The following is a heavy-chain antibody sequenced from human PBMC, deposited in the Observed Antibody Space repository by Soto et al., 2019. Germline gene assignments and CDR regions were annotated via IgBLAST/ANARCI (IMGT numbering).Heavy chain of an antibody. CDR1: GYTFINYY. CDR2: INPSGGSI. Sequence: VASVKVSCKTSGYTFINYYIHWMRQAPGQGLEWMGMINPSGGSISSAQKFQARLTMTRDTSTSTVYMELSRLKSEDTAMYYCAKDHDYVWGNYRYTADYWGQGTQVTVYS. V-gene: IGHV1-46*01. D-gene: IGHD3-16*02. J-gene: IGHJ4*02. CDR3: AKDHDYVWGNYRYTADY.